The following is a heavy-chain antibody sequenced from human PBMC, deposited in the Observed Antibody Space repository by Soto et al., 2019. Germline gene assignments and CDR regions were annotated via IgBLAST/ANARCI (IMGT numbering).Heavy chain of an antibody. J-gene: IGHJ4*02. D-gene: IGHD6-6*01. V-gene: IGHV1-46*01. CDR1: GYNFTSYY. Sequence: QVQLVQSGAEVKKHGASVNVSCKASGYNFTSYYMHWVRQAPGQGLESMGIINPSGGSTSYAQKFQGRVTMTRDTSKRTVYMELSSLRYEDTAVYYFARGGGIAARLGYCGQGPLVTVSS. CDR3: ARGGGIAARLGY. CDR2: INPSGGST.